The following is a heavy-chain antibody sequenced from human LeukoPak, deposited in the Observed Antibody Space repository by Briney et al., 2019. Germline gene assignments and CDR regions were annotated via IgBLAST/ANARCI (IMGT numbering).Heavy chain of an antibody. Sequence: SETLSLTCAVYGGSFSGYYWSWIRQPPGKGLEWIGEINHSGSTNYNPSLKSRVTISVDTSKNQFSLKLSSVTAADTAAYYCARGVKVGHWITYYYYHGMDVWGQGTTVTVSS. CDR2: INHSGST. CDR1: GGSFSGYY. J-gene: IGHJ6*02. V-gene: IGHV4-34*01. D-gene: IGHD2-2*03. CDR3: ARGVKVGHWITYYYYHGMDV.